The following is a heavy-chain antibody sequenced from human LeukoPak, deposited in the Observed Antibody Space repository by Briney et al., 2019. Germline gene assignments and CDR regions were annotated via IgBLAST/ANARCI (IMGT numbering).Heavy chain of an antibody. CDR3: AKGQLVDYGMDV. CDR2: TWYDGSNN. Sequence: AGGSLRLSCAASGFSFSEHGMHWVRQAPGKGPEWVTVTWYDGSNNHYADSVKGRFTISRDNSKNTVFLEMNSLRAEDTAVYYCAKGQLVDYGMDVWGQGTTVTVSS. J-gene: IGHJ6*02. CDR1: GFSFSEHG. D-gene: IGHD2-15*01. V-gene: IGHV3-30*02.